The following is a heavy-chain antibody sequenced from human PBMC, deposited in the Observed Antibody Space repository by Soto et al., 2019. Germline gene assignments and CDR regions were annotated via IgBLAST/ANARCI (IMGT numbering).Heavy chain of an antibody. D-gene: IGHD6-13*01. V-gene: IGHV4-59*01. J-gene: IGHJ4*02. Sequence: SETLSLTCTVSGGSISSYYWSWIRQPPGKGLEWIGYIYYSGSTNYNPSLKGRVTISVDTSKNQFSLKLSSVTAADTAVYYCASGPLGYSSSWNRFDYWGQGTLVTVSP. CDR2: IYYSGST. CDR1: GGSISSYY. CDR3: ASGPLGYSSSWNRFDY.